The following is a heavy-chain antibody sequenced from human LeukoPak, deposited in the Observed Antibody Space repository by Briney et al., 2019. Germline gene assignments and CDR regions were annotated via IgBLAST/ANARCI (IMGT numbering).Heavy chain of an antibody. V-gene: IGHV4-59*12. CDR1: GGSISSYY. J-gene: IGHJ5*02. D-gene: IGHD3-16*01. CDR3: ASLLALGGWFDP. CDR2: IYYSGST. Sequence: SETLSLTCTVSGGSISSYYWSWIRQPPGKGLEWIGYIYYSGSTNYNPSLKSRVTISVDRSKNQFSLKLSSVTAADTAVYYCASLLALGGWFDPWGQGTLVTVSS.